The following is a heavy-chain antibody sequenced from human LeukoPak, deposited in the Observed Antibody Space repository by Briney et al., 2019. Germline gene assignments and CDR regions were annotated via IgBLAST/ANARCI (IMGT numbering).Heavy chain of an antibody. CDR3: ARAFFGYSSSAVGD. CDR2: IYTSGST. CDR1: GGSISSGSYY. Sequence: SQTLSLTCTVSGGSISSGSYYWSWIRQPAGEGLEWIGRIYTSGSTNYNPSLKSRVTISVDTSKNQFSLKLSSVTAADTAVYYCARAFFGYSSSAVGDWGQGTLVTVSS. J-gene: IGHJ4*02. V-gene: IGHV4-61*02. D-gene: IGHD6-6*01.